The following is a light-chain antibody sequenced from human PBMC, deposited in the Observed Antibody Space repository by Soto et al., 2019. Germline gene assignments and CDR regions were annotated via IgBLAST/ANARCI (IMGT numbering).Light chain of an antibody. CDR2: GAS. V-gene: IGKV3-15*01. CDR1: QSVSSN. Sequence: EIVMTQSPATLSVSPGERATLSCRANQSVSSNLAWYQQKPGQAPRLLISGASTRATGIPDRFSGSGSGTEFTRTISSLQSEDFAAYYCQEYNNWPALTCGGGTKVDIK. CDR3: QEYNNWPALT. J-gene: IGKJ4*01.